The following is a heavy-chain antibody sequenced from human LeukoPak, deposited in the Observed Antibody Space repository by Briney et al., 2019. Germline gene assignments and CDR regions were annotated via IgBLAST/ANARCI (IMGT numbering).Heavy chain of an antibody. CDR2: INPSGGST. CDR3: ARGRGDGYNTRLYYFDY. J-gene: IGHJ4*02. CDR1: GYTFTGYY. Sequence: ASVKVSCRASGYTFTGYYMHWVRQAPGQGLEWMGIINPSGGSTSYAQKFQGRVTMIRDTSTSTVYMELSSLRSEDTAVYYCARGRGDGYNTRLYYFDYWGQGTLVTVSS. V-gene: IGHV1-46*01. D-gene: IGHD5-24*01.